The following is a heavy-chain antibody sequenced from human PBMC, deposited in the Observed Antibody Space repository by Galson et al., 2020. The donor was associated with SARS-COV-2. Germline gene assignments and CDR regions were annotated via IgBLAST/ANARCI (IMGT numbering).Heavy chain of an antibody. CDR3: ARDQVMADCRGGSCYYFDY. Sequence: SQTLSLTCTVSGGSISGYYWSWIRQSPGRGLEWIGYIFYTGSSNYNPSLRSRVTISVDTSKNQLSLRLSSVTAADTAVYYCARDQVMADCRGGSCYYFDYWGQGTLVTVSS. V-gene: IGHV4-59*01. CDR2: IFYTGSS. J-gene: IGHJ4*02. D-gene: IGHD2-15*01. CDR1: GGSISGYY.